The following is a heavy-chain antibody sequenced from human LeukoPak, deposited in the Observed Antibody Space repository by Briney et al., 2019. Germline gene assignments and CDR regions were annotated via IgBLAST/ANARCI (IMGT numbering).Heavy chain of an antibody. V-gene: IGHV3-74*01. J-gene: IGHJ4*02. CDR1: GFTFSSYE. Sequence: GGSLRLSCAASGFTFSSYEMNWVRQAPGKGLVWVSRINSDGSTTTYADSVKGRFTISRDNAKNTLYLQMNSLRAEDTAVYYCVRNLDFWGDSEDYWGQGTLVTVSS. D-gene: IGHD3-3*01. CDR2: INSDGSTT. CDR3: VRNLDFWGDSEDY.